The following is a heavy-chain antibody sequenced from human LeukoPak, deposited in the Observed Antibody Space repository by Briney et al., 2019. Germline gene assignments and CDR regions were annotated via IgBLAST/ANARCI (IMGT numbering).Heavy chain of an antibody. D-gene: IGHD2-2*01. Sequence: SETLSLTCTVSGGSISSGDYYWSWIRQPPGKGLEWIGYIYYSGSTYYNPFLKSRVTISVDTSKNQFSLKLSSVTAADTAVYYCASGVVVPAAYAFDIWGQGTMVTVSS. V-gene: IGHV4-30-4*08. CDR2: IYYSGST. J-gene: IGHJ3*02. CDR3: ASGVVVPAAYAFDI. CDR1: GGSISSGDYY.